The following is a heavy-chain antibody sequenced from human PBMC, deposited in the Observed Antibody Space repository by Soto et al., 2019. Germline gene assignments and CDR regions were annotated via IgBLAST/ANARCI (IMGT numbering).Heavy chain of an antibody. CDR2: IWYDGSNK. CDR1: GFTFSSYG. J-gene: IGHJ4*02. Sequence: QVQLVESGGGVVQPGRSLRFSCAASGFTFSSYGMHWVRQAPGKGLEWVAVIWYDGSNKFYADSVKGRFTISRDNSKNTLYLQMNSLRAEDTAVYYCARTAVAGTFFDYWGRGTLVTVSS. V-gene: IGHV3-33*01. CDR3: ARTAVAGTFFDY. D-gene: IGHD6-19*01.